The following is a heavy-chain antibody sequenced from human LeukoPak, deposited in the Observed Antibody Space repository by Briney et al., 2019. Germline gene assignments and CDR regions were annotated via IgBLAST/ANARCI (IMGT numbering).Heavy chain of an antibody. Sequence: GGSLRLSCAASGFTFSSYWMHWVRQAPGKGLVWVSRVNSDGGGTSYAESVKGRFTISRDNAKNTLYLQMNSLRAEDTAVYYCARDGVATIDLEYWGQGTLVTVSS. CDR3: ARDGVATIDLEY. V-gene: IGHV3-74*01. D-gene: IGHD5-24*01. CDR2: VNSDGGGT. CDR1: GFTFSSYW. J-gene: IGHJ4*02.